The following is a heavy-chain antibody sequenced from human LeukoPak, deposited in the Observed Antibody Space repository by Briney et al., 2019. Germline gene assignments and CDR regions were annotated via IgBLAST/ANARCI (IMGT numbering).Heavy chain of an antibody. CDR2: ISAGNGNT. J-gene: IGHJ4*02. V-gene: IGHV1-3*01. CDR3: ARVVGATANFDY. D-gene: IGHD1-26*01. Sequence: ASVKVSCKASGYTFTSYAMHWVRQAPGQRLEWMGWISAGNGNTKYSQKFQGRVTITRDTSASTAYMELSSLRSEDTAVYYCARVVGATANFDYWGQGTLVTVSS. CDR1: GYTFTSYA.